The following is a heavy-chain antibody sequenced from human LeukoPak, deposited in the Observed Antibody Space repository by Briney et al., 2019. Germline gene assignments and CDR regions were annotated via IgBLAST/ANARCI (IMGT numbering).Heavy chain of an antibody. CDR2: ISSSSSTI. Sequence: GGSLRLSCAASGFTFSSLSMNWVRQAPGKGLEWVSYISSSSSTIYYADSVKGRFTISRDNAKNSLYLQMNSLRAEDTAVYYCAKYIVVTATRTFDYWGQGTLVTVSS. J-gene: IGHJ4*02. CDR3: AKYIVVTATRTFDY. D-gene: IGHD2-21*02. CDR1: GFTFSSLS. V-gene: IGHV3-48*01.